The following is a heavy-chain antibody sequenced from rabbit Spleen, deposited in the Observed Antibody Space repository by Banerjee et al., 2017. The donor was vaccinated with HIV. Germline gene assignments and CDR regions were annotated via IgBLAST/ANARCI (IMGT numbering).Heavy chain of an antibody. CDR1: GFSFSSSDY. V-gene: IGHV1S40*01. J-gene: IGHJ3*01. Sequence: QSLEESGGDLVKPGASLTLTCTASGFSFSSSDYMCWVRQAPGKGLEWIACIAGSSSGFTYSATWAKGRFTCSKTSSTTVTLQMTSLTAADTATYFCARGNGGGFAYGPTRLDLWGPGTLVTVS. CDR2: IAGSSSGFT. D-gene: IGHD6-1*01. CDR3: ARGNGGGFAYGPTRLDL.